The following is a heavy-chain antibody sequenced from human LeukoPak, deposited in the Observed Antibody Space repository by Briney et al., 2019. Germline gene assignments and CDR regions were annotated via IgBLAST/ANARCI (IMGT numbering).Heavy chain of an antibody. CDR3: ARDGRIAAAVVQSDY. D-gene: IGHD6-13*01. CDR1: GFIFSDYS. CDR2: ISRSSNYI. V-gene: IGHV3-21*04. Sequence: GGSLRLSCAASGFIFSDYSMNWVRQAPGKGLEWVSSISRSSNYIYYADSVKGRFTISRDNAKNSLYLQMNSLRAEDTAVYYCARDGRIAAAVVQSDYWGQGTLVTVSS. J-gene: IGHJ4*02.